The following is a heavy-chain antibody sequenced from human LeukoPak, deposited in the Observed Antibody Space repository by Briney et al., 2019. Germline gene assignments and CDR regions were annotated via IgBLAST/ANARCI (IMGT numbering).Heavy chain of an antibody. Sequence: GGSLRLSCAASGFTFSNYAMHWVRQAPGKGLEWVAVISYDGSNKYYADSVKGRFTISRDNSKNTLYLQMNSLRAEDTAVYYCARDGAAVAGTFEVEHYFDYWGQGTLVTVSS. CDR3: ARDGAAVAGTFEVEHYFDY. V-gene: IGHV3-30-3*01. CDR2: ISYDGSNK. D-gene: IGHD6-19*01. CDR1: GFTFSNYA. J-gene: IGHJ4*02.